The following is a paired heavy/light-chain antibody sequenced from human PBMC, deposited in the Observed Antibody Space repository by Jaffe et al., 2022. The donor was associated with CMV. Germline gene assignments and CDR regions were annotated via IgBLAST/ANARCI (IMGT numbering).Light chain of an antibody. CDR1: KLGDKF. V-gene: IGLV3-1*01. Sequence: SYELTQPPSVSVSPGQTATITCSGDKLGDKFAFWYQQKPGQSPVLVVYEDMQRPSGIPERFSASSSGNTATLTISGTQAMDEADYYCQAWDSSTVVFGGGTKLTVL. J-gene: IGLJ2*01. CDR3: QAWDSSTVV. CDR2: EDM.
Heavy chain of an antibody. CDR2: INYSGRT. D-gene: IGHD2-15*01. J-gene: IGHJ4*02. V-gene: IGHV4-59*08. CDR3: ARQDGYCSESRCYRFDY. CDR1: GGSISDYY. Sequence: QVQLQESGPGLVKPSETLSLTCTVSGGSISDYYWNWIRQPPGKGLEWIGYINYSGRTNYNPSLKSRVTMSIDTSNSQFSLKLSSVTAADMAVYYCARQDGYCSESRCYRFDYWGQGTLVTVSS.